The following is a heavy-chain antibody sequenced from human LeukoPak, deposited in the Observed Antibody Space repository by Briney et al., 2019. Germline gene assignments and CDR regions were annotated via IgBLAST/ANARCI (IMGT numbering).Heavy chain of an antibody. CDR2: MNPKSGNT. CDR3: ARVDSSPDY. Sequence: ASVKVSCKASGYTFTSYDINWVRQATGQGLEWMGWMNPKSGNTGHAQKFQGRVTITRDTSISTVYMELSSLRSEDTAVYFCARVDSSPDYWGQGTLVTVSS. J-gene: IGHJ4*02. D-gene: IGHD3-22*01. CDR1: GYTFTSYD. V-gene: IGHV1-8*03.